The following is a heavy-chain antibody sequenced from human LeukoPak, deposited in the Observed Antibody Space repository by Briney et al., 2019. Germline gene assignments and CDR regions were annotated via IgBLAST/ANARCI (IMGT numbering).Heavy chain of an antibody. CDR2: ISDSGGIT. J-gene: IGHJ4*02. Sequence: PAGGSLRLSCAASGFTFSSYAMSWVRQAPGEGLEWVSVISDSGGITYYADSVKGRFTISRDNSKTSLYLQMNSLRAEDTAVYYCAKVVGTTIWSSSGYPNFDYWGLGTMVTVSS. CDR1: GFTFSSYA. D-gene: IGHD3-22*01. V-gene: IGHV3-23*01. CDR3: AKVVGTTIWSSSGYPNFDY.